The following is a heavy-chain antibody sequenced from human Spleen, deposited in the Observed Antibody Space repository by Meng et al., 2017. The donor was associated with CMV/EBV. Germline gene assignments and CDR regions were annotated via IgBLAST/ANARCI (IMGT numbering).Heavy chain of an antibody. CDR2: IYHSGST. Sequence: SETLSLTCTVSGGSISSSSYYWGWIRQPPGKGLEWIGNIYHSGSTYYNPSLKSRVTISVDTSKNQFSLKLSSVAAADTAVYYCERTQRGGQWYFDLWGRGTLVTVSS. V-gene: IGHV4-39*07. CDR3: ERTQRGGQWYFDL. CDR1: GGSISSSSYY. D-gene: IGHD3-10*01. J-gene: IGHJ2*01.